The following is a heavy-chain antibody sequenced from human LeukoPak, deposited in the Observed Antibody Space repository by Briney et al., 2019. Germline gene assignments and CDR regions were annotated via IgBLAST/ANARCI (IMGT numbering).Heavy chain of an antibody. Sequence: SETLSLTCAVYGGSFSGYYWSWIRQPPGKGLEWIGEINHSGSTNYNPSLKSRVTISVDTSKNQFSLKLSSVTAADTAVYYCARLWRGSWYSWMNYWGQGTLVTVSS. CDR2: INHSGST. V-gene: IGHV4-34*01. D-gene: IGHD6-13*01. CDR3: ARLWRGSWYSWMNY. J-gene: IGHJ4*02. CDR1: GGSFSGYY.